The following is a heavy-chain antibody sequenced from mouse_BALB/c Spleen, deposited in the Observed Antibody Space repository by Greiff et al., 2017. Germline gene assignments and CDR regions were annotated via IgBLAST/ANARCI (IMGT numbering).Heavy chain of an antibody. CDR1: GYTFTSYW. J-gene: IGHJ4*01. Sequence: VQLQQPGAELVRPGASVKLSCKASGYTFTSYWINWVKQRPGQGLEWIGNIYPSDSYTNYNQKFKDKATLTVDKSSSTAFMHLNSLTSEDSAVYYCARTGFITTATDAMDYWGQGTSVTVSS. CDR3: ARTGFITTATDAMDY. V-gene: IGHV1-69*02. CDR2: IYPSDSYT. D-gene: IGHD1-2*01.